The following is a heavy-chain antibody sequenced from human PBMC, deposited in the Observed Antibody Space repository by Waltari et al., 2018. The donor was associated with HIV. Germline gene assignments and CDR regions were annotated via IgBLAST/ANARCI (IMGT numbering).Heavy chain of an antibody. CDR3: ARDFEVGANNWFDP. CDR2: IIPIFGTA. Sequence: QVQLVQSGAEVKKPGSSVKVSCKASGGTFSSYAISWVRQAPGQGREWVGGIIPIFGTANYAQKFQGRVTITADESTSTAYMELSSLRSEDTAVYYCARDFEVGANNWFDPWGQGTLVTVSS. J-gene: IGHJ5*02. D-gene: IGHD1-26*01. CDR1: GGTFSSYA. V-gene: IGHV1-69*12.